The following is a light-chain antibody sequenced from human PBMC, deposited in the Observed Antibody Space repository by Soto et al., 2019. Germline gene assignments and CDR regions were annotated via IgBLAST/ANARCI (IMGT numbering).Light chain of an antibody. V-gene: IGKV3-20*01. CDR2: GAS. J-gene: IGKJ1*01. CDR3: QQYGSSPRT. Sequence: EGVLTQSPVTLSLYPGERATLSCRASQSISNSYLAWYQQKPGQAPRLLIYGASSRATGIPDRFSGSGSVTDFTLTISRLEPEDFAVYFCQQYGSSPRTFGQGTKVDIK. CDR1: QSISNSY.